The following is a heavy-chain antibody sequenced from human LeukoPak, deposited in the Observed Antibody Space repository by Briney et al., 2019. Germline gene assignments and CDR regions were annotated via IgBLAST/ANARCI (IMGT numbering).Heavy chain of an antibody. J-gene: IGHJ4*02. CDR2: ISGSGGST. CDR1: GFTFSSYA. Sequence: GGSLRLSCAASGFTFSSYAMSWVRQAPGKGLEWVSAISGSGGSTYYADSVKGRFTISRDNPKNTLYLQMNGLRAEDAAVYFCAKRGVVIRVILVGFHKEAYYFDSWGQGALVTVSS. CDR3: AKRGVVIRVILVGFHKEAYYFDS. D-gene: IGHD3-22*01. V-gene: IGHV3-23*01.